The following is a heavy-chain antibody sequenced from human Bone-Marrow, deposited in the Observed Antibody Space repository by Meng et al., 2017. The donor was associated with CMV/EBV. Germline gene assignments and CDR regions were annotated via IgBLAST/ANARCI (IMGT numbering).Heavy chain of an antibody. CDR2: IHYSGST. D-gene: IGHD3-3*01. CDR1: GGSTSSSSYY. V-gene: IGHV4-39*01. J-gene: IGHJ6*02. Sequence: SETLSLTCTVSGGSTSSSSYYWGWIRQPPGKGLEWIGSIHYSGSTYYNPSLKSRVTISVDTSKNQFSLKLSSVTASDTAVYYCARQRGLGGFLNPVRGMDVWGQGTTVTVSS. CDR3: ARQRGLGGFLNPVRGMDV.